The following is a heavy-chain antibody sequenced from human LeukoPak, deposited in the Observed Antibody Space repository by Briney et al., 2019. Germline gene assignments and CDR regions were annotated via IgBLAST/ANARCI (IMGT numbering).Heavy chain of an antibody. CDR3: ARSRTTMIRGSPNWSFDY. CDR2: IYYTGST. CDR1: GGSINNYY. Sequence: KPSGTLSLTCIFSGGSINNYYWRWIRQPPGKGLEWVGGIYYTGSTNYNPSLKSRVIISVDTSKNQFSLRLSSVTAADTADYYCARSRTTMIRGSPNWSFDYWGQGILVTASS. J-gene: IGHJ4*02. D-gene: IGHD3-10*01. V-gene: IGHV4-59*01.